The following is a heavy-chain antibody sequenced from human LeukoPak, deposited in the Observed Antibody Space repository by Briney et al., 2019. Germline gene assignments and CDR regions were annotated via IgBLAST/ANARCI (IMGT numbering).Heavy chain of an antibody. CDR2: IKQDGSEK. J-gene: IGHJ4*02. CDR3: AREGGIGGPLDY. CDR1: GFTFSSYW. D-gene: IGHD3-16*01. Sequence: GGSLRLSCAVSGFTFSSYWMSWVRQAPGKGLEWVANIKQDGSEKYYVDSVKGRFTISRDNAKNSLYLQMNSLRAEDTAVYYCAREGGIGGPLDYWGQGTLVTVSS. V-gene: IGHV3-7*01.